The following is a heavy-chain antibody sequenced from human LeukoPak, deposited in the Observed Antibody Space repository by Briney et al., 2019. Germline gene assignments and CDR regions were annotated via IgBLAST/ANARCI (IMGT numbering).Heavy chain of an antibody. CDR2: ISAHNGNT. CDR1: GYTFTSYG. V-gene: IGHV1-18*01. D-gene: IGHD6-13*01. Sequence: ASVKVSCKASGYTFTSYGITWVRQAPGQGLEWMGWISAHNGNTNYAQNLHGRGTMTTATSTSKGYMELRRLRSDDTAVYYCATAGESSSSQRYFDYWGQGTLVTVSS. CDR3: ATAGESSSSQRYFDY. J-gene: IGHJ4*02.